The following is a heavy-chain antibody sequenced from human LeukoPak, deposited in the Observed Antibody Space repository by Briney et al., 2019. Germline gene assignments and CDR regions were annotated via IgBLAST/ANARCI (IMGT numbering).Heavy chain of an antibody. D-gene: IGHD6-13*01. CDR2: INHSGST. CDR3: ARGRYSSSWYERPVFDY. V-gene: IGHV4-34*01. J-gene: IGHJ4*02. CDR1: GGSFSGYY. Sequence: SETLSRTCAVYGGSFSGYYWSWIRQPPGKGLEWIGEINHSGSTNYNPSLKSRVTISVDTSKNQFSLKLSSVTAADTAVYYCARGRYSSSWYERPVFDYWGQGTLVTVSS.